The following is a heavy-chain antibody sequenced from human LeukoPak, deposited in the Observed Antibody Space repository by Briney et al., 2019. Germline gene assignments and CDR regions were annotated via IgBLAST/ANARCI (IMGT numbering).Heavy chain of an antibody. CDR2: IYNSGST. CDR3: ARGLYYYDSSGYFYFDY. CDR1: GGSISSGGYY. J-gene: IGHJ4*02. Sequence: PSETLSLTCTVSGGSISSGGYYWSWIRQHPGKGLEWIGYIYNSGSTYYNPSLKSRVTISVDTSKNQFSLKLSSVTAADTAVYYCARGLYYYDSSGYFYFDYWGQGTLVTVSS. V-gene: IGHV4-31*03. D-gene: IGHD3-22*01.